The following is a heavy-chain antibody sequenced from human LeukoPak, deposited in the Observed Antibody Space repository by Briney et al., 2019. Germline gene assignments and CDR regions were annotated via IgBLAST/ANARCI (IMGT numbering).Heavy chain of an antibody. CDR3: ASETYYYGSPLFDP. Sequence: GASVKVSCKASGYTFTGYYMHWVRQAPGQGLEWMGWINPNTGGTNYAQKFQGRVTMTRDTSISTAYMELSRLRSDDTAVYYCASETYYYGSPLFDPWGQGTLVTVSS. CDR1: GYTFTGYY. CDR2: INPNTGGT. J-gene: IGHJ5*02. D-gene: IGHD3-10*01. V-gene: IGHV1-2*02.